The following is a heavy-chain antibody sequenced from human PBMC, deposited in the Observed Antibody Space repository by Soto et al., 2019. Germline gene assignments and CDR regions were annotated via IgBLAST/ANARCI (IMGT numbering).Heavy chain of an antibody. CDR1: GFSLSTSGVG. J-gene: IGHJ4*02. Sequence: QITLKESGPTLVKPTQTLTLTCTFSGFSLSTSGVGVGWIRQPPGKALEWLALIYWDDDKRYSPSLKSRLTIXKXNSKNQVVLTMTNMDPVDTATYYCAHKDPMTGFRDYWGQGTLVTVSS. CDR2: IYWDDDK. CDR3: AHKDPMTGFRDY. V-gene: IGHV2-5*02. D-gene: IGHD3-9*01.